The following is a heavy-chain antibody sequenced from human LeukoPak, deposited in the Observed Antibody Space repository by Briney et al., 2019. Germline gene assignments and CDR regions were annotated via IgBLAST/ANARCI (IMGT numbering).Heavy chain of an antibody. Sequence: TLSLTCTVSGVSISSGSYYWSWIRQPAGKGLVWVGRIYKSGNTNYNPSLKSRVTISEDTSKNQFSLKLTSVTAADTAVYFCASSLYRGAADAFDIWGQGTMVTVSS. CDR1: GVSISSGSYY. V-gene: IGHV4-61*02. CDR2: IYKSGNT. J-gene: IGHJ3*02. CDR3: ASSLYRGAADAFDI. D-gene: IGHD3-10*01.